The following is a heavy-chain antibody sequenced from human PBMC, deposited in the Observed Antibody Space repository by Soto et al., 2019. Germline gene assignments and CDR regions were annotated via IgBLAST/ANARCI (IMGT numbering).Heavy chain of an antibody. V-gene: IGHV4-31*03. D-gene: IGHD3-9*01. Sequence: QVHLQESGPGLVKPSQTLSLTCTVSGGSISSGGFYWSWIRQLPGKGLEWIGYIYYSGRTYYNPSRRSRVTISVDTSTNQSSLRLRSVTAADTAVYYCERAGYDILTGYSYFDSWGQGTLVTVSS. CDR3: ERAGYDILTGYSYFDS. J-gene: IGHJ4*02. CDR1: GGSISSGGFY. CDR2: IYYSGRT.